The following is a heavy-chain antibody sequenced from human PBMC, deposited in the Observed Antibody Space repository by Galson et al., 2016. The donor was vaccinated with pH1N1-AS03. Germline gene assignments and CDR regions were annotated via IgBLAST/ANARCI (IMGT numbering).Heavy chain of an antibody. V-gene: IGHV3-53*01. Sequence: SLRLSCAVSGLSVAKNYMSWVRQAPGKGLEWVSSIYTGGDIFYTDSVRGRFTISRDDSKNTLYLQMNSLRAADTAMYYCARVDSSTYSDGWVPFDYWGQGTLVTVSS. J-gene: IGHJ4*02. CDR3: ARVDSSTYSDGWVPFDY. CDR2: IYTGGDI. D-gene: IGHD5-24*01. CDR1: GLSVAKNY.